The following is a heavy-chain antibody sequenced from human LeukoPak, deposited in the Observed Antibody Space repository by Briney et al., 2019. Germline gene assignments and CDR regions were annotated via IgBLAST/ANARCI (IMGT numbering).Heavy chain of an antibody. J-gene: IGHJ3*02. Sequence: ETLSLSRTFSGGSPTISNQNRGWIRDPPGKGLEWLGGIYFSGGTYYNPSLKSRATISVDTSKILFSLKLSSVSGADTAVYYCARPGQRGYSYGCSAFDIWGQGTMVTVSS. CDR3: ARPGQRGYSYGCSAFDI. CDR2: IYFSGGT. V-gene: IGHV4-39*01. CDR1: GGSPTISNQN. D-gene: IGHD5-18*01.